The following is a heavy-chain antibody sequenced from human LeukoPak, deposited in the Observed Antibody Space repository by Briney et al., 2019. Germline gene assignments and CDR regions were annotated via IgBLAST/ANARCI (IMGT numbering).Heavy chain of an antibody. CDR1: GFTFSSYE. CDR2: ISSSGSTK. Sequence: GGSLRLSCVASGFTFSSYEMNWVRQASGKGLEWVSYISSSGSTKYYADSVKGRFIISRDNAKNSLYVQMNSLRADDTAVYYCARGPTISETGCFDYWGQGTLVTVSS. J-gene: IGHJ4*03. V-gene: IGHV3-48*03. CDR3: ARGPTISETGCFDY. D-gene: IGHD1-1*01.